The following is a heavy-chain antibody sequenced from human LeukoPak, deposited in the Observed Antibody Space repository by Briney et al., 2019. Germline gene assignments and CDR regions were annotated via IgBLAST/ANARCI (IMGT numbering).Heavy chain of an antibody. CDR2: INAGNGNT. V-gene: IGHV1-3*01. Sequence: GASVKVSCKASGYTFTSYAMHWVRQAPGQRLEWMGWINAGNGNTKYSQKFQGRVTITRDTSASTAYMELSSLRSEDTAVYYCARMRGYCRGGSCYFDYWGQGTLVTVSS. CDR3: ARMRGYCRGGSCYFDY. D-gene: IGHD2-15*01. CDR1: GYTFTSYA. J-gene: IGHJ4*02.